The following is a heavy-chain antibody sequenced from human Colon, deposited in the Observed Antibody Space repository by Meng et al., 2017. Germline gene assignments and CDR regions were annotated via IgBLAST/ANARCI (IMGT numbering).Heavy chain of an antibody. J-gene: IGHJ4*01. CDR1: GGSISSSSYY. D-gene: IGHD6-13*01. CDR2: IYYSGST. Sequence: SETLSLTCTVSGGSISSSSYYWGWIRQPPGNGLEWIGSIYYSGSTYYNPSLKSRVTISVDTSKNQFSLKLSSVTAADTAVYYCSAGTSNRDYWGHGKRVNVAS. V-gene: IGHV4-39*07. CDR3: SAGTSNRDY.